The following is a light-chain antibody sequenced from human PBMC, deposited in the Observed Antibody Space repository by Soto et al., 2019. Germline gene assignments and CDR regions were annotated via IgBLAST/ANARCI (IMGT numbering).Light chain of an antibody. CDR2: GAS. Sequence: EIVMTRSPATLPVSPGERATLSCRASQSVSSNLAWYQRKPGQAPRLLIYGASTRVTGIPARFSGSGSGTEFTLTISSLQSEDFAVYYCQQYHNWPPVTFGQGTKVDIK. J-gene: IGKJ1*01. CDR3: QQYHNWPPVT. CDR1: QSVSSN. V-gene: IGKV3-15*01.